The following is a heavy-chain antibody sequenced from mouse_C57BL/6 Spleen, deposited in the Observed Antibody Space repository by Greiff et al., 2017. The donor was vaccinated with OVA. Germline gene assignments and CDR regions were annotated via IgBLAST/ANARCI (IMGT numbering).Heavy chain of an antibody. J-gene: IGHJ3*01. D-gene: IGHD2-4*01. CDR2: IDPSDSYT. CDR1: GYTFTSYW. CDR3: AREDYYDSFAY. V-gene: IGHV1-69*01. Sequence: VQLQQPGAELVMPGASVKLSCKASGYTFTSYWMHWVKQRPGQGLEWIGEIDPSDSYTNYNQKFKGKSTLTVDKSSSTAYMQLSSLTSEDSAVYYCAREDYYDSFAYWGQGTLVTVSA.